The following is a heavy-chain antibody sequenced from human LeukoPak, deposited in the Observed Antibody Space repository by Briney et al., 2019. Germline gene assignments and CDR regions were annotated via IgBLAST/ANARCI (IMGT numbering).Heavy chain of an antibody. CDR3: ARYSSHWSFDS. J-gene: IGHJ4*02. CDR1: GFTFSSYS. CDR2: ISSSSSTI. Sequence: PGGSLRLSCAASGFTFSSYSMNWVRQAPGEGLEWVSYISSSSSTIYYADSVKGRFTISRDNAKNSLHLQMNSLRAEDTAVYYCARYSSHWSFDSWGQGTLVTVSS. D-gene: IGHD6-19*01. V-gene: IGHV3-48*01.